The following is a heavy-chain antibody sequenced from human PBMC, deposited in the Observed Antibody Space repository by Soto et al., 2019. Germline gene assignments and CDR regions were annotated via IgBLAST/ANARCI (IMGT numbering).Heavy chain of an antibody. Sequence: ASVKVSCKASGYTFTSYYMHWVRQAPGQGLEWMGIINPSGGSTSYAQKFQGRVTMTRDTSTSTVYMELSSLRFEDTAVYYCARESYGDPYFDYWGQGTLVTVSS. CDR2: INPSGGST. D-gene: IGHD4-17*01. CDR3: ARESYGDPYFDY. J-gene: IGHJ4*02. V-gene: IGHV1-46*01. CDR1: GYTFTSYY.